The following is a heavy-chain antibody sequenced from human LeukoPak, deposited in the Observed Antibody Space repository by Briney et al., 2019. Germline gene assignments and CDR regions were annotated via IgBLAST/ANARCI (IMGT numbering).Heavy chain of an antibody. J-gene: IGHJ4*02. V-gene: IGHV3-23*01. Sequence: GGSLRLSCAASGFTFSSYAMSWVRQAPGKGLEWVSAISGSGGSTYYADSVEGRFTISRDNSKNTLYLQMNSLRAEDTALYYCAKMGVATGSEASLGAPVDSGADYWGQGTLVTVSS. CDR2: ISGSGGST. CDR1: GFTFSSYA. D-gene: IGHD5-12*01. CDR3: AKMGVATGSEASLGAPVDSGADY.